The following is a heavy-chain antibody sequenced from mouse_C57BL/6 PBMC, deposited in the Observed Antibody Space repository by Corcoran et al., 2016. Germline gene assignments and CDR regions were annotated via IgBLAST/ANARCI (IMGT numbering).Heavy chain of an antibody. CDR1: GYTFTDYN. CDR2: INPNNGGT. Sequence: EVQLQQSGPELVKPGASVKIPCKASGYTFTDYNMDWVKQSHGKSLEWIGDINPNNGGTIYNQKFKGKATLTVDKSSSTAYMELRSLTSEDTAVYYCARGDTTVVAPYYAMDYWGQGTSVTVSS. CDR3: ARGDTTVVAPYYAMDY. D-gene: IGHD1-1*01. V-gene: IGHV1-18*01. J-gene: IGHJ4*01.